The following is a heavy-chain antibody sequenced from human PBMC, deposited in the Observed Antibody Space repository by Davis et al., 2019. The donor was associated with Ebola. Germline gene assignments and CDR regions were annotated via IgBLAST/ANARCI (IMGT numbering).Heavy chain of an antibody. Sequence: ASVKVSCKASGYTFTSYGISWVRRAPGQGLEWMGRINPYNGGTNYTQKFQGRVTMTRDTSISTAYMELSRLRSDDTAVYYCAGSGGMGDYYDSSGYFDWGQGTLVTVSS. J-gene: IGHJ4*02. D-gene: IGHD3-22*01. CDR2: INPYNGGT. CDR3: AGSGGMGDYYDSSGYFD. V-gene: IGHV1-2*06. CDR1: GYTFTSYG.